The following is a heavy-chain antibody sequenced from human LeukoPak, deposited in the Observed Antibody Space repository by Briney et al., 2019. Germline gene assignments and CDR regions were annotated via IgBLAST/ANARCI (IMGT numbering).Heavy chain of an antibody. V-gene: IGHV3-21*01. CDR2: IGSSSSYI. Sequence: GGSLRLSCAASGFTFSSYSMNWVRQAPGKGLEWVSSIGSSSSYIYYADSVKGRFTISRDNAKNSLYLQMNSLRAEDTAVYYCARDDSPYYDSSRNPFDYWGQGTLVTVSS. J-gene: IGHJ4*02. CDR3: ARDDSPYYDSSRNPFDY. CDR1: GFTFSSYS. D-gene: IGHD3-22*01.